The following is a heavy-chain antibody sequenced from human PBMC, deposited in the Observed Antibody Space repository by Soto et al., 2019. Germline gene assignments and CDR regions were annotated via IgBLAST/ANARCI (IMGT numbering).Heavy chain of an antibody. D-gene: IGHD3-9*01. CDR1: GGSISSGDYY. CDR3: ARTARGLTIPARFDP. J-gene: IGHJ5*02. V-gene: IGHV4-31*03. Sequence: SETLSLTCTVSGGSISSGDYYWSWIRQHPGKGLEWIGYIYYSGSTYYNPSLKSRVTISVDTSKNQFSLKLSYVTAADTAVYYCARTARGLTIPARFDPWGQGTLVTVSS. CDR2: IYYSGST.